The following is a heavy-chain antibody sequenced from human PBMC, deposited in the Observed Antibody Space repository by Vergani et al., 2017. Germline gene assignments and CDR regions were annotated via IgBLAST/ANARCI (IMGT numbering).Heavy chain of an antibody. V-gene: IGHV1-46*03. J-gene: IGHJ4*02. CDR1: AYTFSNYY. CDR3: ARGDYGILTGYRY. CDR2: INPSVGHT. Sequence: QVQVVQSGAEVKKSGASVKVSCKTSAYTFSNYYMHWVRQAPGQWLEWMGIINPSVGHTNYAQKFQGRVTMTRDTSTSTVYMELSSLRSEDTAIYYCARGDYGILTGYRYWGQGTLVTVSA. D-gene: IGHD3-9*01.